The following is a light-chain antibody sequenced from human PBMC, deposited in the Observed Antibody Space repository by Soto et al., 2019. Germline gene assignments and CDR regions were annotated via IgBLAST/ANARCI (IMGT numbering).Light chain of an antibody. CDR2: DVS. CDR1: SSDLRTFHY. CDR3: TSYTSTIPYV. Sequence: QSALTQPRSVSGSPGQSVTISCAAASSDLRTFHYVSWYQQHPGKAPKNIIYDVSDRPSGVSPRFSGSKSGNTASLTISGLQVEDEADYFCTSYTSTIPYVFGSGTKLTVL. V-gene: IGLV2-14*03. J-gene: IGLJ1*01.